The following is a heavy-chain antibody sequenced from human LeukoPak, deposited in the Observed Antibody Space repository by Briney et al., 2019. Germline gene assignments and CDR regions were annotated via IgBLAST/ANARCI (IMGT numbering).Heavy chain of an antibody. CDR2: IYTSGST. D-gene: IGHD2-2*01. Sequence: SETLSLTCTVSGGSISSYYSSWIRQPAGKGLERIGRIYTSGSTNYNPSLKSRVTMSVDTSKNQFSLKLSSVTAADTAVYYCARERGVVPAALDAFDIWGQGTMVTVSS. CDR3: ARERGVVPAALDAFDI. J-gene: IGHJ3*02. V-gene: IGHV4-4*07. CDR1: GGSISSYY.